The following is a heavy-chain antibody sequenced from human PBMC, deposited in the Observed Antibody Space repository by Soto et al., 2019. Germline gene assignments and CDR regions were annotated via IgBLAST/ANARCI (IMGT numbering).Heavy chain of an antibody. CDR2: INYYGRT. J-gene: IGHJ4*02. CDR3: TGERGGNAPFDY. D-gene: IGHD2-15*01. Sequence: PSETLSLTCSVSGGSVTRSGYYWSWIRQPPGKGLEWVGYINYYGRTTYNPSLKSRVAISVDTSKNQFSLTLYTVTAADTAVYYCTGERGGNAPFDYWGQGTLVTVSS. V-gene: IGHV4-61*08. CDR1: GGSVTRSGYY.